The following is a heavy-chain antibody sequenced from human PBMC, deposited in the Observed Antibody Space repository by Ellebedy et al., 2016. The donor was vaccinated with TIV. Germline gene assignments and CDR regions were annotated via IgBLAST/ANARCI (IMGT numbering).Heavy chain of an antibody. Sequence: MPGGSLRLSCAVYGGSFSGYYWSRIRQPPGKGLEWIGEINHSGSTNYNPSLKSRVTISVDTSKNQFSLKLSSVTAADTAVYYCARGRSRDSYARTTRTTVTTLDYWGQGTLVTVSS. CDR1: GGSFSGYY. CDR3: ARGRSRDSYARTTRTTVTTLDY. J-gene: IGHJ4*02. V-gene: IGHV4-34*01. D-gene: IGHD4-11*01. CDR2: INHSGST.